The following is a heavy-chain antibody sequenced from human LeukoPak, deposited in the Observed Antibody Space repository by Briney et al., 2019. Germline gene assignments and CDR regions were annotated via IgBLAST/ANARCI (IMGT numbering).Heavy chain of an antibody. CDR1: GYTFTDYY. D-gene: IGHD3-22*01. J-gene: IGHJ5*02. CDR3: ARDLAITMIVVGSNWFDP. Sequence: ASVKVSYMPSGYTFTDYYMHWVRPAPGQGLKWMACINPNSGGTNYPQKLQGRVTMTRDTSISTAYMELSRLRSDDTAVYYCARDLAITMIVVGSNWFDPWGQGTLVTVSS. CDR2: INPNSGGT. V-gene: IGHV1-2*02.